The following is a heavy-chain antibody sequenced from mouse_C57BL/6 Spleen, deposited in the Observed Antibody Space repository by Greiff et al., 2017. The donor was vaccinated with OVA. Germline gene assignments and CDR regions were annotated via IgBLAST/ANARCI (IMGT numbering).Heavy chain of an antibody. J-gene: IGHJ3*01. CDR1: GYTFTSYW. V-gene: IGHV1-69*01. CDR2: IDPSDSYT. CDR3: ARDDGYYSWFAY. D-gene: IGHD2-3*01. Sequence: QVQLQQPGAELVMPGASVKLSCKASGYTFTSYWMRWVKQRPGQGLEWIGEIDPSDSYTNYNQKFKGKSTLTVDKSSSTAYMQLSSLTSEDSAVYYCARDDGYYSWFAYWGQGTLVTVSA.